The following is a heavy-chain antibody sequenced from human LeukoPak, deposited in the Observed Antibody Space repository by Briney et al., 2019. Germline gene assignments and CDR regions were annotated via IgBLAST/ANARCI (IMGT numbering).Heavy chain of an antibody. CDR1: GGSFSGYY. CDR3: ARVVPAAMVYVSYFDY. Sequence: SETLSLTCAVYGGSFSGYYWSWIRQPPGKGLEWIGEINHSGSTNYNPSLKSRVTMSVDTSKNQFSLKLSSVTAADTAVYYCARVVPAAMVYVSYFDYWGQGTLVTVPS. V-gene: IGHV4-34*01. CDR2: INHSGST. J-gene: IGHJ4*02. D-gene: IGHD2-2*01.